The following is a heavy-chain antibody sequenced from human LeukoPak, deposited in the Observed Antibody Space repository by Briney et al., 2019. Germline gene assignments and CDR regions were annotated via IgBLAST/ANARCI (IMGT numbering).Heavy chain of an antibody. V-gene: IGHV3-30*04. Sequence: PGGSLRLSCAASGFTFSSYAMHWVRQAPGKGLEWVAVISYDGSNKYYADSVKGRFTISRDNSKNTLYLQMNSLRAEDTAVYYCARSSYSSSWYTQSFLSDYYMDVWGKGTTVTVSS. CDR1: GFTFSSYA. D-gene: IGHD6-13*01. CDR3: ARSSYSSSWYTQSFLSDYYMDV. J-gene: IGHJ6*03. CDR2: ISYDGSNK.